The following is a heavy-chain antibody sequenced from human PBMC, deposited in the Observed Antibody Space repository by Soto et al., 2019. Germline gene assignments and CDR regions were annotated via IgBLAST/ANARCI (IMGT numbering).Heavy chain of an antibody. CDR1: GYTFSSYD. D-gene: IGHD6-19*01. CDR3: ATSGGGWYLY. Sequence: QVQLVQSGAEVKKPGASVKVSCKASGYTFSSYDINWVRQATGQGLEWMGWLNPNSGDTGYAQKLQGRVTATRNTSINTAYIDLSSLTSDDTAVYYCATSGGGWYLYWGQGTLVTVSS. CDR2: LNPNSGDT. J-gene: IGHJ4*02. V-gene: IGHV1-8*01.